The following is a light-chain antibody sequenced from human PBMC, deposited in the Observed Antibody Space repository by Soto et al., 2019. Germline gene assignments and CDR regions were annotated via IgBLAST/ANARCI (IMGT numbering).Light chain of an antibody. CDR1: QTILYSSNNKKY. CDR2: WAS. J-gene: IGKJ4*01. CDR3: QQYFSSPLT. V-gene: IGKV4-1*01. Sequence: DIVMTQSPDSLAVSLGERATINCKSSQTILYSSNNKKYLAWYQQKPGQPPKLLIYWASTRESGVPERFSGSGSGTDFTLTISSLQAEDVAVYYCQQYFSSPLTFGGGTKVDIK.